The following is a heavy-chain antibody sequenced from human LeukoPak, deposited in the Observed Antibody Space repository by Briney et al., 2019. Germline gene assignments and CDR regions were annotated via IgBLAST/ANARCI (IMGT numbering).Heavy chain of an antibody. V-gene: IGHV3-30*02. CDR1: EFTFSSYA. CDR2: LQYDGANK. J-gene: IGHJ4*02. Sequence: GGSLRLSCAASEFTFSSYAMHWVRQAPGKGLEWVTFLQYDGANKYYVDSVRGRFTISRDNSKNTVYLQMSSLRPEDTAVYYCAKDAKSCANGVCYPGMDFWGQGTLVTVSS. D-gene: IGHD2-8*01. CDR3: AKDAKSCANGVCYPGMDF.